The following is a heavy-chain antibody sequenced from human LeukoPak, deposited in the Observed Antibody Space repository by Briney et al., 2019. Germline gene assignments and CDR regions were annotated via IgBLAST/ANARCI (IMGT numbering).Heavy chain of an antibody. CDR1: GYTFTGYY. CDR3: ARNVYCSSTSCYYYYYMDV. J-gene: IGHJ6*03. V-gene: IGHV1-2*02. D-gene: IGHD2-2*01. CDR2: INPNSGGT. Sequence: ASVKVSCKASGYTFTGYYMHWVRQAPGQGLEWMGWINPNSGGTNYAQKFRGRVTMTRDTSISTAYMELSRLRSDDTAVYYCARNVYCSSTSCYYYYYMDVWGKGTTVTVSS.